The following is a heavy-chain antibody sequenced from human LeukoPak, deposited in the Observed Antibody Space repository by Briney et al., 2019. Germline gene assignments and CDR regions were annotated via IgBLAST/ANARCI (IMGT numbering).Heavy chain of an antibody. CDR3: ARVGSVTNFGVVSYYFDY. J-gene: IGHJ4*02. Sequence: GESLKISCKGSGYSFPIYWIAWVRQMPGKGLEWMGIIYPDDSDSTYSPSFQGQVTISVDKSINTAYLQWSSLKASNTAIYYCARVGSVTNFGVVSYYFDYWGQGTLVTVSS. D-gene: IGHD3-3*01. CDR2: IYPDDSDS. V-gene: IGHV5-51*01. CDR1: GYSFPIYW.